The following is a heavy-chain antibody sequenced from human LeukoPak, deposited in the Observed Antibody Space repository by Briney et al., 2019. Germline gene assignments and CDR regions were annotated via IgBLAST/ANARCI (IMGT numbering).Heavy chain of an antibody. CDR2: ISAYNGNT. Sequence: ASMKVSCKASGYTFNNYGITWVRQAPGQGLEWMGWISAYNGNTNYAQKSQGRVTMTTDTSTSTAYMELRSLKYDDTAVYYCAREGGSGSYYNGNDYWGQGTLVTVSS. D-gene: IGHD3-10*01. CDR1: GYTFNNYG. V-gene: IGHV1-18*01. CDR3: AREGGSGSYYNGNDY. J-gene: IGHJ4*02.